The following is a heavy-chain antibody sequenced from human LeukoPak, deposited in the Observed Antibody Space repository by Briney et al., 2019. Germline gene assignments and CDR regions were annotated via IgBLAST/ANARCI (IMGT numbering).Heavy chain of an antibody. CDR1: GFSVSSTY. J-gene: IGHJ4*02. V-gene: IGHV3-53*01. CDR3: ARGAPANNLGY. D-gene: IGHD1/OR15-1a*01. Sequence: GGSLRLSCAASGFSVSSTYMTWVRQAPGKGLEWVSVIYTGGNTYYTDSVKGRFTISRDNSKNTVFLQMDSLRAKDSAVYYCARGAPANNLGYWGQGTLVTVSS. CDR2: IYTGGNT.